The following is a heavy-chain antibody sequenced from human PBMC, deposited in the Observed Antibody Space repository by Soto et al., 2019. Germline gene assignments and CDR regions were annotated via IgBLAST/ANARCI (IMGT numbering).Heavy chain of an antibody. Sequence: GGSLRLSCAASGLAVTSNYMSWVRQAPGKGLEWVSIVYSSGTTYYADSVKGRFTISRDNAKNSLYLQMNSLRAEDTAVYYCARDGEQQLGHDYWGPAPLVTVSS. V-gene: IGHV3-53*01. CDR2: VYSSGTT. CDR3: ARDGEQQLGHDY. J-gene: IGHJ4*02. D-gene: IGHD6-13*01. CDR1: GLAVTSNY.